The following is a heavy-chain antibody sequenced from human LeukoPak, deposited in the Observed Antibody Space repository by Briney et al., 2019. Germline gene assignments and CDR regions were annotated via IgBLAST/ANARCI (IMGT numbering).Heavy chain of an antibody. CDR3: VKDTTSGSSTSFDAFDI. CDR2: ISWNSGSI. D-gene: IGHD2-2*01. CDR1: GFTFDDYA. Sequence: PGGSLRLSCAASGFTFDDYAMHWVRQPPGKGLEWVSGISWNSGSIGYADSVKGRFTISRDNAKNSLYLRMNSLRAEDMALYYCVKDTTSGSSTSFDAFDIWGQGTMVTVSP. J-gene: IGHJ3*02. V-gene: IGHV3-9*03.